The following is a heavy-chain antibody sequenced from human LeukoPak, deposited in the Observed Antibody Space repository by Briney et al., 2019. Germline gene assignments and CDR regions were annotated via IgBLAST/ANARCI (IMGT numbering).Heavy chain of an antibody. CDR3: ARDRQVHTSVDSVEY. CDR2: IKEDGSKK. D-gene: IGHD5-12*01. CDR1: GFTFSSYW. V-gene: IGHV3-7*03. Sequence: GGSLTLSCVVSGFTFSSYWMSWVRQAPGKGLEWVANIKEDGSKKSYVDSVKGRFTISRDNAKNSLSPQMNSLRVEDTAVYYCARDRQVHTSVDSVEYWGQGALVTVSS. J-gene: IGHJ4*02.